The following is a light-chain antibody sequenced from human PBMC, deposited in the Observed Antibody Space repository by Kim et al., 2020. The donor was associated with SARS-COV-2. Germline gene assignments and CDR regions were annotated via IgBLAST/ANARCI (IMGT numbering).Light chain of an antibody. V-gene: IGLV3-21*04. Sequence: APGKTARIPSGVSHIGSTSVHWYQQKPGQAPVLVIYSDSHRPPGIPARFSGANSGNTATLPISRVAAGDEADYYCQVWDSSSDHVVFGGGTQLTVL. J-gene: IGLJ2*01. CDR3: QVWDSSSDHVV. CDR2: SDS. CDR1: HIGSTS.